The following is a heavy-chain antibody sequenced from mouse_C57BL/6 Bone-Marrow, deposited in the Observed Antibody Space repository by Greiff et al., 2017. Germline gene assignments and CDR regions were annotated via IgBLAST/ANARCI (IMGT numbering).Heavy chain of an antibody. V-gene: IGHV1-19*01. CDR3: ARSHFSVDY. CDR1: GYTFTDYY. Sequence: VQLQQSGPVLVKPGASVKMSCKASGYTFTDYYMNWVKQSHGKSLEWIGVINPYNGGTSYNQKFKGKATLTVYKSSSTAYMELNSLTSEDSAVYYCARSHFSVDYWGQGTSVTVSS. CDR2: INPYNGGT. J-gene: IGHJ4*01.